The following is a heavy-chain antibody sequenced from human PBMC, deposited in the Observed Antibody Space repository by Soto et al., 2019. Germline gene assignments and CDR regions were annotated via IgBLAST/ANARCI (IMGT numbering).Heavy chain of an antibody. Sequence: QVQLVQSGAEVKKPGASVKVSCKASGYTFTSYGISWVRQAPGQGLDWMGWISAYNGNTNYAQKLQGRVTMTTDTSPSTAYMELRSLRSDDTAVYYCARDRDPDYGGNSDWYFDLWGRGPLVTVSS. CDR2: ISAYNGNT. CDR3: ARDRDPDYGGNSDWYFDL. D-gene: IGHD4-17*01. V-gene: IGHV1-18*01. J-gene: IGHJ2*01. CDR1: GYTFTSYG.